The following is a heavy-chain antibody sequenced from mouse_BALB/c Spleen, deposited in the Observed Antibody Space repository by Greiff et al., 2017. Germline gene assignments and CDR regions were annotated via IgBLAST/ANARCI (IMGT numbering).Heavy chain of an antibody. CDR1: GYTFTSYD. J-gene: IGHJ3*01. Sequence: VMLVESGAELVKPGASVKLSCKASGYTFTSYDINWVRQRPEQGLEWIGWIFPGDGRTKYNEKFKGKATLTTDKSSSTAYMQLSRLTSEDSAVYFCARRGLYDGYYVLFAYWGQGTLVTVSA. CDR3: ARRGLYDGYYVLFAY. CDR2: IFPGDGRT. V-gene: IGHV1-85*01. D-gene: IGHD2-3*01.